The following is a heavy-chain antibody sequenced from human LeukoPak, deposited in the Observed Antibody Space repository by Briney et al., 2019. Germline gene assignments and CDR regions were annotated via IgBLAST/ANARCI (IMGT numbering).Heavy chain of an antibody. CDR3: AREARWSLQIWFGELSRKDAFDI. J-gene: IGHJ3*02. V-gene: IGHV1-2*02. D-gene: IGHD3-10*01. CDR2: INPNSGGT. CDR1: GYTFTGYY. Sequence: ASVKVSCKASGYTFTGYYMHWVRQAPGQGLEWMGWINPNSGGTNYAQKFQGRVTMTRDTSISTAYMELSRLRSDDTAVYYCAREARWSLQIWFGELSRKDAFDIWGQGTMVTVSS.